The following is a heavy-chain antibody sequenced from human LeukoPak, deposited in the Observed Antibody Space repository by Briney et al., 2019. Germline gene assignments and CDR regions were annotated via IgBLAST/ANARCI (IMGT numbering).Heavy chain of an antibody. Sequence: ASVKVSCKASGGSLKNFAISWVRQAPGQGLEWMGWINPNNGGTTYAQEFQGRVTVTRDTSISTGYMDLSGLRSDDTAVYYCARGLLRNYYDSSGSPDYWGQGTLVTVSS. CDR3: ARGLLRNYYDSSGSPDY. J-gene: IGHJ4*02. V-gene: IGHV1-2*02. CDR2: INPNNGGT. D-gene: IGHD3-22*01. CDR1: GGSLKNFA.